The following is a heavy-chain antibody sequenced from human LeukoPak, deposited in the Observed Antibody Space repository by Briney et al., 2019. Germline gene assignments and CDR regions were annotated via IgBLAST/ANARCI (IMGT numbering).Heavy chain of an antibody. J-gene: IGHJ6*03. D-gene: IGHD3-3*01. CDR2: ISYDGSNK. CDR3: ARDQVVIITDYYYYMDV. V-gene: IGHV3-30*04. Sequence: GESLRLSCAASGFTFSSYAMHWVRQAPGKGLEWVAVISYDGSNKYYADSVKGRFTISRDNSKNTLYLQMNSLRAEDTAVYYCARDQVVIITDYYYYMDVWGKGTTVTVSS. CDR1: GFTFSSYA.